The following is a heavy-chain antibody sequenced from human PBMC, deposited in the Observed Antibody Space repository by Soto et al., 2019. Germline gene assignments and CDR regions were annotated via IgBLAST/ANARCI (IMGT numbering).Heavy chain of an antibody. D-gene: IGHD2-15*01. CDR2: IKQDGSEK. V-gene: IGHV3-7*01. CDR1: GFNFGRYW. CDR3: ARRSYSGAGDC. J-gene: IGHJ4*02. Sequence: HPGGSLRLSCVASGFNFGRYWMSWVRQAPGKGLEWVANIKQDGSEKNYVDSMKGRFTIYRDNAKNSVYLQMNSLRAEDTAVYYCARRSYSGAGDCWGQGTLVTVSS.